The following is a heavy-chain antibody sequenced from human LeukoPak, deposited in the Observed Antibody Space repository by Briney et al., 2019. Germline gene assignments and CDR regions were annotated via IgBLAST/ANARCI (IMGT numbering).Heavy chain of an antibody. CDR2: LSSRSRYI. CDR1: GFTFSNYA. CDR3: ARRDTAMGFDY. V-gene: IGHV3-21*01. D-gene: IGHD5-18*01. Sequence: GGSLRLSCAASGFTFSNYAMTWVRQAPGKGLEWVSSLSSRSRYIYYADSLKGRFTISRDNAKNSLYLQMNSLRAEDTAVYYCARRDTAMGFDYWGQGTLVTVSS. J-gene: IGHJ4*02.